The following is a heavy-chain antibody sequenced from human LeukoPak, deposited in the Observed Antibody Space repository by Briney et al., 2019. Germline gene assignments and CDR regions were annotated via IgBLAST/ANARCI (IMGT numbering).Heavy chain of an antibody. D-gene: IGHD2-2*01. CDR3: ARGAYQLLSAPDY. V-gene: IGHV3-21*01. Sequence: GGSLRLSCAASGFTFSSYSMNWVRQAPGKGLEWVSSISSSSYIYYADSVKGRFTISRDNAKNSLYLQMNSLRAEDTAVYYCARGAYQLLSAPDYWGQGTLVTVSS. CDR2: ISSSSYI. J-gene: IGHJ4*02. CDR1: GFTFSSYS.